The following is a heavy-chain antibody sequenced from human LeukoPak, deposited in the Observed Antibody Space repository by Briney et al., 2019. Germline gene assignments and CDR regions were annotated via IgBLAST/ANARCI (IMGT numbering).Heavy chain of an antibody. D-gene: IGHD6-13*01. CDR2: IWNDGSET. J-gene: IGHJ4*02. CDR1: GFTFSIYT. Sequence: GGSLRLSCAASGFTFSIYTMNWVRQAPGKRLEWVAVIWNDGSETFHADSVKGRFRIARDNSKNTLYLQMNSLRAEDTAVYFCARDMGRAWYGPPDYWGQGTLVTVSS. CDR3: ARDMGRAWYGPPDY. V-gene: IGHV3-33*08.